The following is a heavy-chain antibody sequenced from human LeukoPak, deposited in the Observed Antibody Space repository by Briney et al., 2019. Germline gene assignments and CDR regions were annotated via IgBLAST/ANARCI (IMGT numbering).Heavy chain of an antibody. CDR2: ISSSSSTI. D-gene: IGHD2-15*01. CDR3: ARGADGVSSNSRGWFDP. J-gene: IGHJ5*02. V-gene: IGHV3-48*01. Sequence: GGSLRLSCAGSGFTFSRYGFNWVRQAPGKGLEWVSYISSSSSTIYYADSVKGRFTISRDNAKNSLYLQMNSLRAEDTAVYSCARGADGVSSNSRGWFDPWGQGTLVTVSS. CDR1: GFTFSRYG.